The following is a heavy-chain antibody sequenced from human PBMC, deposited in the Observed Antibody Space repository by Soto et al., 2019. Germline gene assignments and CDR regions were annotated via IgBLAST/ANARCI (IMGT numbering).Heavy chain of an antibody. CDR2: VYSGGAT. Sequence: GGGGIQPGTSLTLSCAASGFSVSRNYMTWVRQAPGKGLEWVSFVYSGGATFYADSVKGRFILSRDDSQNTMYLQMNNLRAEDTAVYYCARVPGRLWGRGTLVTVAS. J-gene: IGHJ4*02. CDR1: GFSVSRNY. D-gene: IGHD3-10*01. V-gene: IGHV3-53*01. CDR3: ARVPGRL.